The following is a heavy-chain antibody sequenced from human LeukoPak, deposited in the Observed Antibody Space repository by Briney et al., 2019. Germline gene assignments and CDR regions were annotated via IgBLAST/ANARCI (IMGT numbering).Heavy chain of an antibody. Sequence: TGGSLRLSCAASGIIFSNYAMHWVRQGPGKGLECISTISSDGGSTHYANSVKGRFTISRDNSKNTLYLQMGGLRAEDMAVYYCARGRQGAKTRYFDLWGRGTRVTVSS. CDR2: ISSDGGST. CDR3: ARGRQGAKTRYFDL. CDR1: GIIFSNYA. D-gene: IGHD1-26*01. J-gene: IGHJ2*01. V-gene: IGHV3-64*01.